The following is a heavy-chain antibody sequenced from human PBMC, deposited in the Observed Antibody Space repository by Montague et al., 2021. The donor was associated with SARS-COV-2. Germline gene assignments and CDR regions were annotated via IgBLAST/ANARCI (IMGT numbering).Heavy chain of an antibody. CDR3: AREGSRDGYNEGFDY. CDR2: IYHSGRT. CDR1: GGSISSNNW. V-gene: IGHV4/OR15-8*01. D-gene: IGHD5-24*01. J-gene: IGHJ4*02. Sequence: SETLSLTCDVSGGSISSNNWWNWVRQAPGKGLEWIGEIYHSGRTNYNPSLKSRVTISVDKSKNQYSLILSSVAAADTAVYYCAREGSRDGYNEGFDYWGQGTLVNVSP.